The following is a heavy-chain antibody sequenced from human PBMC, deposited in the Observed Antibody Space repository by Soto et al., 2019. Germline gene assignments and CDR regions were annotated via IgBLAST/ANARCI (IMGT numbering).Heavy chain of an antibody. Sequence: ASVKVSCKASGYTFTSYDINWVRQATGQGLEWMGWMNPNSGNTGYAQKFQGRVTMTRNTSISTAYMGLSSLRSEDTAVYYCARGARSKYYGSGSSLTYYYYMDVWGKGTTVTVSS. CDR3: ARGARSKYYGSGSSLTYYYYMDV. V-gene: IGHV1-8*01. CDR2: MNPNSGNT. J-gene: IGHJ6*03. D-gene: IGHD3-10*01. CDR1: GYTFTSYD.